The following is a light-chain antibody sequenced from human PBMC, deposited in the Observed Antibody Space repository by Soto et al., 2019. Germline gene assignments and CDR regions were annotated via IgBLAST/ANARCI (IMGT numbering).Light chain of an antibody. CDR1: QGISSY. J-gene: IGKJ3*01. V-gene: IGKV1-8*01. CDR2: AAS. Sequence: AIRITQSPSSFSASTGDRVTITCRASQGISSYLAWYQQKPGKAPKLLIYAASTLQSGVPSRFSGSGSGTDFTLTIICLQSEDFATYYCKQYYSYPHTFGPGTKMDIK. CDR3: KQYYSYPHT.